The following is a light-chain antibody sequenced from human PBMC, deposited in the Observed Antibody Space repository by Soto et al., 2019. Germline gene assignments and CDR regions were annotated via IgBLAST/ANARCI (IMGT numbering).Light chain of an antibody. V-gene: IGKV1-5*01. J-gene: IGKJ2*01. CDR2: GGS. CDR1: QSISVY. CDR3: HQYATSSPT. Sequence: DIQMTQSPSTLSASVGDRVTITCRASQSISVYLAGYQQRPREAPKLLIYGGSSLESGVPSRFSGSGSGTEFTLTISSLQPTDFATYCGHQYATSSPTFGQGTKLEI.